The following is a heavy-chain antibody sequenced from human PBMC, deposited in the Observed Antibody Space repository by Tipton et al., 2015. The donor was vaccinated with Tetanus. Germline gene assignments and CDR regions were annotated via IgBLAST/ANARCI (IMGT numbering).Heavy chain of an antibody. Sequence: SLRLSCAASGFTVTNAWMTWVRQAPGKGLEWVASIQPDESESHFVDSVKGRFTISRDNTKNSVYLQMNSLRIEDTAVYYCVTGTLRYGAWGQGTLVTVSS. CDR2: IQPDESES. CDR1: GFTVTNAW. J-gene: IGHJ5*02. CDR3: VTGTLRYGA. V-gene: IGHV3-7*01. D-gene: IGHD3-9*01.